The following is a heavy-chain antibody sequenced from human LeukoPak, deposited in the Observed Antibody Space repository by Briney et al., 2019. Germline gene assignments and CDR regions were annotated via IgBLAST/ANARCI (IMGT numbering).Heavy chain of an antibody. CDR1: GDSVSNA. CDR2: TYYRSQWHN. V-gene: IGHV6-1*01. J-gene: IGHJ3*01. Sequence: SQTLSLTCAISGDSVSNAWNWIRQSPSRGLEWLGRTYYRSQWHNDYARSVMSRISVDPDTSKNQFSLHLDSVTPDDTAVYNCAGGYAFDVWGQGTMVTVSS. CDR3: AGGYAFDV.